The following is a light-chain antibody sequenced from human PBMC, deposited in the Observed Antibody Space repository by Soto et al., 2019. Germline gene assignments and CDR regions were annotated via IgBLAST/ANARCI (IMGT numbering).Light chain of an antibody. CDR1: QSVGSTY. CDR3: QQYGDSPWT. CDR2: DAS. J-gene: IGKJ1*01. Sequence: EVVLTQSPGTRSLSPGERATLSCRASQSVGSTYLAWYQQKPGQAPRLLIYDASSRATGIPDRFSGSGSGTDFTLTISRLEPEDFAVYYCQQYGDSPWTFGQGTKVDIK. V-gene: IGKV3-20*01.